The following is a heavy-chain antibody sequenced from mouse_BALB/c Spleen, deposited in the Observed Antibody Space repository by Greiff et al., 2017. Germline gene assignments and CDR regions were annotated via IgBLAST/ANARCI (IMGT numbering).Heavy chain of an antibody. CDR3: ARRRRAYYDAMDY. J-gene: IGHJ4*01. D-gene: IGHD2-10*01. CDR2: IYWDDDK. CDR1: GFSLSTSGMG. V-gene: IGHV8-12*01. Sequence: QVTLKESGPGILQPSQTLSLTCSFSGFSLSTSGMGVSWLRQPSGKGLEWLAHIYWDDDKRYNPSLKSRLTISKDTSRNQVFLKITSVDTADTATYYCARRRRAYYDAMDYWGQGTSVTVSS.